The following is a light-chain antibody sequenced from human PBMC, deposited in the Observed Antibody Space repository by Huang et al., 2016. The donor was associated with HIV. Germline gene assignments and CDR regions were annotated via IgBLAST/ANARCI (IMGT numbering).Light chain of an antibody. CDR2: DAY. V-gene: IGKV3-11*01. CDR3: QRRSNWPPA. J-gene: IGKJ5*01. Sequence: EIVLTQSPATLSLSPGERATLSCRASQSVSSYLSWYQHKPGQAPRLLIYDAYNRATGIPARFSGSGSGTDFTLTISSLEPEDFAVYYCQRRSNWPPAFGQGTRLEIK. CDR1: QSVSSY.